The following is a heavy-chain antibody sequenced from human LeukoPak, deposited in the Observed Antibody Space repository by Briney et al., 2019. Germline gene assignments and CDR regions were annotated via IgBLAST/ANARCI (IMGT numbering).Heavy chain of an antibody. J-gene: IGHJ4*02. V-gene: IGHV3-15*01. CDR3: TTDFPPYEGYYDSSGYYYVRVPADY. D-gene: IGHD3-22*01. CDR2: IKSKTDGWTT. CDR1: GFTFSNAW. Sequence: GGSLRLSCAASGFTFSNAWMSWVRQAPGKGLEWVGRIKSKTDGWTTDYAAPVKGRFTISRDDSKNTLYLQMNGLKTEDTAVYYCTTDFPPYEGYYDSSGYYYVRVPADYWGQGTLVTVSS.